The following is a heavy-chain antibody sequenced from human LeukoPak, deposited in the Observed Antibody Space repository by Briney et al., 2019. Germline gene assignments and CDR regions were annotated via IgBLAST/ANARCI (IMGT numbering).Heavy chain of an antibody. J-gene: IGHJ4*02. D-gene: IGHD3-3*01. Sequence: RASVKVSCKASGYTFTSYGISWVRQAPGQGLEWMGWISAYNGNTNYAQKLQGRVTMTTDTSTSTAYMELRSLRSDDTAVYYCARAKGEPLTYYDFWSGYLFDYWGQGTLVTVSS. V-gene: IGHV1-18*01. CDR1: GYTFTSYG. CDR3: ARAKGEPLTYYDFWSGYLFDY. CDR2: ISAYNGNT.